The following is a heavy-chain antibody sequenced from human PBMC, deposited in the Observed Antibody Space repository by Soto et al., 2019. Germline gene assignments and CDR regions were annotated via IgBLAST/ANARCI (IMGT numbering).Heavy chain of an antibody. CDR3: ARVYYYERTSSFDH. J-gene: IGHJ4*02. V-gene: IGHV4-30-2*01. CDR2: IYQTGTT. D-gene: IGHD3-22*01. CDR1: DGSLSRGGYS. Sequence: SETLSLTCTVFDGSLSRGGYSWGWIRQPPGKGLEWIGHIYQTGTTYYNPSLKSQVTVSIDWSKSQFSLKLTSATAADTAVYFCARVYYYERTSSFDHWGQGTLVTVSS.